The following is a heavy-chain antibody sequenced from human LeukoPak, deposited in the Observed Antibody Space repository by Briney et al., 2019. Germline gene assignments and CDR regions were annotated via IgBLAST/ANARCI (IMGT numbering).Heavy chain of an antibody. Sequence: GGSLRLSCAASGFTFSSYEMNWVRQAPGKGLEWVSYISSSGSTIYYADSVKGRFTVSRDNAKNSLYLQMNSLGAEDTAVYYCARDRLGYCSGGSCYGDYWGQGTLVTVSS. CDR1: GFTFSSYE. CDR3: ARDRLGYCSGGSCYGDY. D-gene: IGHD2-15*01. V-gene: IGHV3-48*03. J-gene: IGHJ4*02. CDR2: ISSSGSTI.